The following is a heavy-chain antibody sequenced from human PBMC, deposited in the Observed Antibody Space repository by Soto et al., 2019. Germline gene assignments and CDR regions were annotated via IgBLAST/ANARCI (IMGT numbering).Heavy chain of an antibody. D-gene: IGHD6-19*01. V-gene: IGHV3-33*01. CDR1: GFTFSSYG. CDR3: ARAPSSGWPDYYFDY. J-gene: IGHJ4*02. Sequence: QVQLVESGGGVVQPGRSLRLSCAASGFTFSSYGMHWVRQAPGKGLEWVAVIWYDGSNKYYADSVKGRFTISRDNSKNTLYLQMNSLRAEDTAVYYCARAPSSGWPDYYFDYWGQGTLVTVSS. CDR2: IWYDGSNK.